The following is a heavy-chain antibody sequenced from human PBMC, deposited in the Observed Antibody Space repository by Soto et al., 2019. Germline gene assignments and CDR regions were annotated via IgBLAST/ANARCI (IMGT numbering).Heavy chain of an antibody. CDR1: GGTFSNYV. J-gene: IGHJ4*02. CDR3: ARDMTRTVVPYFDF. D-gene: IGHD1-7*01. CDR2: IIPISGAA. Sequence: ASVKVSCKASGGTFSNYVVNWVRQAPGQGLEWMGRIIPISGAANYAQKFQGRVTITADKATSTSYMELSSLRSEDTAVYYCARDMTRTVVPYFDFWGQGTLVTVSS. V-gene: IGHV1-69*06.